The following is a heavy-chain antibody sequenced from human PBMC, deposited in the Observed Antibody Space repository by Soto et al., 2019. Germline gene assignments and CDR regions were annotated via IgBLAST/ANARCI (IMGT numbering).Heavy chain of an antibody. V-gene: IGHV4-34*01. Sequence: SETLSLTCAVYGLSFSGYYWSWIRQPPGKGLEWIGEINHSGSTNYNPSLKSRVTISVDTSKNQFSLKLSSVTAADTAVYYCARVRYYYGSGMWWFDPWGQGTLVTVSS. CDR3: ARVRYYYGSGMWWFDP. J-gene: IGHJ5*02. D-gene: IGHD3-10*01. CDR1: GLSFSGYY. CDR2: INHSGST.